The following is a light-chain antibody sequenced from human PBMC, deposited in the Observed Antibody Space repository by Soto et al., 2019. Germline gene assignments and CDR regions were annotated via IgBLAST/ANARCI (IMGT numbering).Light chain of an antibody. CDR1: QDIKNF. CDR3: KKYDRAPAA. J-gene: IGKJ1*01. V-gene: IGKV1-27*01. Sequence: DIQVTQSPYSLSASPGDRITITCRASQDIKNFLAWYQQKPGEVPHLLLYAAATLRPGVPSRFSGNASGTDFTLPIASLQPEDVATYFCKKYDRAPAAFGQGTKVDVK. CDR2: AAA.